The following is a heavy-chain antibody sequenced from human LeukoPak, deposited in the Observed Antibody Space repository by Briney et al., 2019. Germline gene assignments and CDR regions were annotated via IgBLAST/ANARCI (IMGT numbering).Heavy chain of an antibody. Sequence: SETLSLTCTVSGGSISSSSYYWSWIRQPPGKGLEWIGEINHSGSTNYNPSLKSRVTISVDTSKNQFSLKLSSVTAADTAVYYCARRISFYGGNNNWFDPWGQGTLVTVSS. CDR2: INHSGST. CDR3: ARRISFYGGNNNWFDP. D-gene: IGHD4-23*01. CDR1: GGSISSSSYY. V-gene: IGHV4-39*07. J-gene: IGHJ5*02.